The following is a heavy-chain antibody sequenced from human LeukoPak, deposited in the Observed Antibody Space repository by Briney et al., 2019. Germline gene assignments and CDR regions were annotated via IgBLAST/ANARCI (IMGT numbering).Heavy chain of an antibody. J-gene: IGHJ4*02. V-gene: IGHV4-59*08. CDR3: ARGVYSRSDYRLDY. CDR1: GGSISSYY. Sequence: SETLSLTCTVSGGSISSYYWSWIRQPPGKGLEWIGYIYYSGSTNYNPSLKSRVTISVDTSKNQFSLKLSSVTAADTAVYYCARGVYSRSDYRLDYWGQGTLVTVSS. CDR2: IYYSGST. D-gene: IGHD5-12*01.